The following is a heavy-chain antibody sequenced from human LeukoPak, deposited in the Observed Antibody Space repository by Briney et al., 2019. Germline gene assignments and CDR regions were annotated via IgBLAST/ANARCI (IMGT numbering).Heavy chain of an antibody. J-gene: IGHJ6*02. D-gene: IGHD3-3*01. V-gene: IGHV1-18*01. CDR1: GYIFAHNG. CDR2: ISAYNGDT. CDR3: ARDLGAIFGVVITDYYYYGMDV. Sequence: GASVQVSCKTSGYIFAHNGISWVRQAPGQGPEWMGWISAYNGDTNYAQNFQGRVTMTRDTSTSTLYMELSSLRSEDTAVYYCARDLGAIFGVVITDYYYYGMDVWGQGTTVTVSS.